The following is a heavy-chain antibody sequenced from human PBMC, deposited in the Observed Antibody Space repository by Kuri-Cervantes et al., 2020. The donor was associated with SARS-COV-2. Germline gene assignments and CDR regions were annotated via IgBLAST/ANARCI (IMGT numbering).Heavy chain of an antibody. CDR1: GFNFSTTD. J-gene: IGHJ1*01. D-gene: IGHD6-13*01. CDR3: ARARAAAGTFIEYFQH. CDR2: ISYDGSNK. Sequence: GESLKSSCVASGFNFSTTDMHWVRQAPGKGLEWVAVISYDGSNKYYADSVKGRFTISRDNSKNTLYLQMNSLRAEDTAVYYCARARAAAGTFIEYFQHWGQGTLVTVSS. V-gene: IGHV3-30-3*01.